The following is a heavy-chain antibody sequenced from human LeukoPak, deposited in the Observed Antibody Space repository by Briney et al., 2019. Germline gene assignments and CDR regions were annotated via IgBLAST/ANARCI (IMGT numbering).Heavy chain of an antibody. Sequence: ASVKVSCKASGGTFSSYAISWVRQAPGQGLEWMGGIIPIFGTANYAQKFQGRVTITADESTSTAYMELSSLRSEDTAVYYCARGDSSGYYWYLDYWGQGTLVTVSS. CDR3: ARGDSSGYYWYLDY. J-gene: IGHJ4*02. D-gene: IGHD3-22*01. V-gene: IGHV1-69*13. CDR2: IIPIFGTA. CDR1: GGTFSSYA.